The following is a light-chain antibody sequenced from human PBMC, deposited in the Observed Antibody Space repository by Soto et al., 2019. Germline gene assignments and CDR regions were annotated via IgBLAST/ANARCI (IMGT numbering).Light chain of an antibody. CDR1: SSDIGGFNY. Sequence: QSALTQPASVSGSPRQSITITCTGTSSDIGGFNYVSWYQQHPGKAPRLMIYDVSHRPSGVSNRFSGSKSGNTASLTISGLQAEDEADYHCSSYTGSSVVFVGGTKLTVL. CDR2: DVS. CDR3: SSYTGSSVV. V-gene: IGLV2-14*01. J-gene: IGLJ2*01.